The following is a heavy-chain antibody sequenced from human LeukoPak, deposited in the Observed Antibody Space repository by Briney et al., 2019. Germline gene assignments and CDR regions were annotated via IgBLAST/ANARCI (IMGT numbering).Heavy chain of an antibody. Sequence: ASVKVSCKASGGTFSSYAISWVRQAPGQGLEWMGIINPSGGSTSYAQKFQGRVTMTRDTSTSTVYMELSSLRSEDTAVYYCARSRRELLRFDFDYWGQGTLVTVSS. D-gene: IGHD1-26*01. CDR2: INPSGGST. CDR1: GGTFSSYA. J-gene: IGHJ4*02. V-gene: IGHV1-46*01. CDR3: ARSRRELLRFDFDY.